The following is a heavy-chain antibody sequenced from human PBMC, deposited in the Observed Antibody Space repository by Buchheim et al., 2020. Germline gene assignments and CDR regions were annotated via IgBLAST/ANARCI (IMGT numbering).Heavy chain of an antibody. J-gene: IGHJ4*02. D-gene: IGHD3-16*01. CDR1: GFTFSSYA. CDR3: AKKGGIGRVTDYYDY. V-gene: IGHV3-30-3*02. Sequence: QVQLVESGGGVVQPGRSLRLSCAASGFTFSSYAMHWVRQAPGKGLEWVAVISNDGSIQYYADSVKGRFNISRDNSKNTLYLQMNSLRAEDTAVYYCAKKGGIGRVTDYYDYWGQGTL. CDR2: ISNDGSIQ.